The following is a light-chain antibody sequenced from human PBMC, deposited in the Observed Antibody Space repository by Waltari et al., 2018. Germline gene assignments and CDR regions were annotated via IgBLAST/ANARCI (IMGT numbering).Light chain of an antibody. J-gene: IGLJ1*01. CDR1: SSDVGTYDY. Sequence: QSALTQPASVSGSPGQSITISCTGTSSDVGTYDYVSWYQQHPGKDPKLMIYDVTKRPSVIANRFSCSTSGNTASLTISGLQAEDEADYYCSSYTTSSTVYVFGTVTKVTVL. V-gene: IGLV2-14*03. CDR3: SSYTTSSTVYV. CDR2: DVT.